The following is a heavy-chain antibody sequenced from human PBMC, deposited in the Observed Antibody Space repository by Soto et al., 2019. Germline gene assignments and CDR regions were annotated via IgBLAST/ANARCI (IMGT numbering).Heavy chain of an antibody. CDR2: INHSGST. V-gene: IGHV4-34*01. CDR1: GGSFSGYY. J-gene: IGHJ4*02. D-gene: IGHD2-15*01. CDR3: ARVRCSGGSCYLFDY. Sequence: SETLSLTCAVYGGSFSGYYWSWIRQPPEKGLEKIGEINHSGSTNYNPSLKSRVTISVDTSKNQFSLKLSSVTAADMSLYYCARVRCSGGSCYLFDYWGQGTLVTVSS.